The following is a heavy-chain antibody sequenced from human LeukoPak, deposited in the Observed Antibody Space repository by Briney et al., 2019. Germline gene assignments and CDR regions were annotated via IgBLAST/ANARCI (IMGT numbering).Heavy chain of an antibody. CDR2: INPNSGGT. CDR3: ASRGYCSSTSCRRVLYYMDV. V-gene: IGHV1-2*02. CDR1: GYTFTGYY. Sequence: ASVKVSCKASGYTFTGYYMHWVRQAPGQGLEWMGWINPNSGGTNYAQKFQGRVTMTRDTSISTAYMELSRLRSDDTAVYYCASRGYCSSTSCRRVLYYMDVWGKGTTVTVSS. D-gene: IGHD2-2*01. J-gene: IGHJ6*03.